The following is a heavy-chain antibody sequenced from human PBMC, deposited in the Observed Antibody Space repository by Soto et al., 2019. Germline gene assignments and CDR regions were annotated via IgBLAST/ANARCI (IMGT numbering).Heavy chain of an antibody. CDR1: GFTFSSFA. CDR2: ISGSGGDA. Sequence: GGSLRLSCAASGFTFSSFALSWVRQAPGKGLQWVSAISGSGGDADYADSVKGRFTIPRDNSKNTLFLQMNSLRAEDSAIYYCAGPGYSSQDYWGQGTLVTVSS. J-gene: IGHJ4*02. CDR3: AGPGYSSQDY. V-gene: IGHV3-23*01. D-gene: IGHD5-18*01.